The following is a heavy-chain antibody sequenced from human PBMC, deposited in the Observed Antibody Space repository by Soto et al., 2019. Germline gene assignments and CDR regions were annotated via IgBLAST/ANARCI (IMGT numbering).Heavy chain of an antibody. Sequence: QVQLQESGPGLVKPSQTLSLTCTVSGGSISSGGYYWSWIRQHPGKGLEWIGYIYYSGSTYYNPSLKSRVTISVDTSKNQFSLKLSSVTAADTAVYYCARGGTGDLFSTYYYYYMDVWGKGTTVTVSS. CDR1: GGSISSGGYY. D-gene: IGHD1-1*01. CDR2: IYYSGST. CDR3: ARGGTGDLFSTYYYYYMDV. J-gene: IGHJ6*03. V-gene: IGHV4-31*03.